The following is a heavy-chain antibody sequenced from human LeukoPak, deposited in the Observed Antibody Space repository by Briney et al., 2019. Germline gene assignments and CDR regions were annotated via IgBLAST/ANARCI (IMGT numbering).Heavy chain of an antibody. CDR3: AKVAVLLWFGELLSYNWFDP. V-gene: IGHV4-34*01. CDR1: GGSFSGYY. D-gene: IGHD3-10*01. J-gene: IGHJ5*02. CDR2: INHSGST. Sequence: SETLSLTCAVYGGSFSGYYWSWIRQPPGKGLEWIGEINHSGSTNYNPSLKSRVTISVDTSKNQFSLKLSSVTAADTAVYYCAKVAVLLWFGELLSYNWFDPWGQGTLVTVSS.